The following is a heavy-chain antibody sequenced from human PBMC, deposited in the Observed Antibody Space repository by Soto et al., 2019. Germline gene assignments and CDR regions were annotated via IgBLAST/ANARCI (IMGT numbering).Heavy chain of an antibody. J-gene: IGHJ4*02. CDR1: GFTFATYA. CDR2: ISGSGGST. V-gene: IGHV3-23*01. Sequence: GGSLRLSCAASGFTFATYAMTWVRQAPGKGLEWVSGISGSGGSTYYADSVKGRFTISRDNSKNTLYLQMNSLRADDTAIYYCAKEMYNRSWYGFGYWGQGTLVTVSS. CDR3: AKEMYNRSWYGFGY. D-gene: IGHD6-13*01.